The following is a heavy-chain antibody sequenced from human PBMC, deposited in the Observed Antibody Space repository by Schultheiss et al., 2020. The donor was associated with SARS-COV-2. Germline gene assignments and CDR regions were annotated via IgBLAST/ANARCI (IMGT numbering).Heavy chain of an antibody. CDR1: GFTFSSYD. D-gene: IGHD3-22*01. Sequence: GGSLRLSCAASGFTFSSYDMHWVRQATGKGLEWVSGINWNGDSTGYADSVKGRFTISRDNSKNTLYLQMNSLRAEDTAVYYCAKGPTSITMIVVPLDYWGQGTLVTVSS. CDR2: INWNGDST. V-gene: IGHV3-23*01. J-gene: IGHJ4*02. CDR3: AKGPTSITMIVVPLDY.